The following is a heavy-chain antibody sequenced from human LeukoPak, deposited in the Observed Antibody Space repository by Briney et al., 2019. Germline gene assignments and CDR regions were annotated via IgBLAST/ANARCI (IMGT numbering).Heavy chain of an antibody. D-gene: IGHD5-12*01. CDR3: ARGGQPSGYDGEGIDY. J-gene: IGHJ4*02. V-gene: IGHV4-34*01. CDR1: GGSFSGYY. CDR2: INHSGST. Sequence: SETLSLTCAVYGGSFSGYYWSWIRQPPGKGLEWIGEINHSGSTNYNPSLKSRVTISVDTSKDQFSLKLSSVTAADTAVYYCARGGQPSGYDGEGIDYWGQGTLVTVSS.